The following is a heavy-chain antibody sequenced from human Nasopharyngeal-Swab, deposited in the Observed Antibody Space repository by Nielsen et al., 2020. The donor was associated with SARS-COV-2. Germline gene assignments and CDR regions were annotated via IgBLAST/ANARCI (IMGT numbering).Heavy chain of an antibody. Sequence: WIRQPPGKGLEWVSSISSSSSYIYYADSAKGRFTISRDNAKNSLYLQMNSLRAEDTAVYYCARPSTDFWSGNGAFDIWGQGTMVTVSS. CDR3: ARPSTDFWSGNGAFDI. D-gene: IGHD3-3*01. V-gene: IGHV3-21*01. J-gene: IGHJ3*02. CDR2: ISSSSSYI.